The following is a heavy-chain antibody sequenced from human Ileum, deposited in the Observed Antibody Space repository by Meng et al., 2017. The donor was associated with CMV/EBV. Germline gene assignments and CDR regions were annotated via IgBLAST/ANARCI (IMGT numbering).Heavy chain of an antibody. Sequence: PVSCVSIASGTSPSALIRQPPGKGLEWIGSVFYSGRAYYNPSLKSRVTISVDTSTNQFSLSLSSMTAADTATYYCARHRKIYWYFDLWGRGTLVTVSS. CDR2: VFYSGRA. CDR1: CVSIASGTSP. CDR3: ARHRKIYWYFDL. J-gene: IGHJ2*01. V-gene: IGHV4-39*01.